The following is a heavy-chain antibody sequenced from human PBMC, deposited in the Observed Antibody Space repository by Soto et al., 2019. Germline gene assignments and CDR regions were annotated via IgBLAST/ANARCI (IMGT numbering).Heavy chain of an antibody. V-gene: IGHV3-30*18. CDR1: GFRVSGYG. J-gene: IGHJ5*01. Sequence: QVQLGESGGGVVQPGRSLRLSCAASGFRVSGYGMHCFLQAPGKGLEWLAAISDDGSTKYYGDSVKGRFTISRDNSKNTLYLQITSRRAEDTAFYYCAKDRECEHNNGWREGSWRPGNEVNVSS. D-gene: IGHD6-19*01. CDR3: AKDRECEHNNGWREGS. CDR2: ISDDGSTK.